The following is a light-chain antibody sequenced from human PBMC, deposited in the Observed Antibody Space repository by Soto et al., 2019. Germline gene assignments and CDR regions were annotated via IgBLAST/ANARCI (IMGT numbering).Light chain of an antibody. Sequence: QSVLTQPPSVSGAPGQRVTISCTGSSSNIGAGYDVHWYQQLPGTAPKLLIYGNSNRPSGVPDRFSGSKSGTSASLAITGLQAEDEADYYCQSYDRSLRGVVFGGGTKLPGL. CDR1: SSNIGAGYD. V-gene: IGLV1-40*01. J-gene: IGLJ2*01. CDR2: GNS. CDR3: QSYDRSLRGVV.